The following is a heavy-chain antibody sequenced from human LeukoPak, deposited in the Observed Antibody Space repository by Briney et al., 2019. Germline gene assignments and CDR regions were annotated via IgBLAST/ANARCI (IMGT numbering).Heavy chain of an antibody. CDR3: ARGVGEAGAFDI. D-gene: IGHD3-10*01. Sequence: SQTLSLTCAVSGGSISSGGYSWSWIRQPPGKGLEWIGYIYHSGSTYYNPSLKSRVTISVDRSKNQFSLKLSSVTAADTAVYYCARGVGEAGAFDIWGQGTMVTVSS. CDR2: IYHSGST. V-gene: IGHV4-30-2*01. CDR1: GGSISSGGYS. J-gene: IGHJ3*02.